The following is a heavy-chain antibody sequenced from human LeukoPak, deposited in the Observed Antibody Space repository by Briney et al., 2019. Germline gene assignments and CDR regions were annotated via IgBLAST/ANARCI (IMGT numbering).Heavy chain of an antibody. J-gene: IGHJ4*02. D-gene: IGHD6-19*01. CDR3: ARDPSNSSGWRAFFDY. V-gene: IGHV1-69*04. Sequence: SVKVSCKASGGTFSSYAISWVRQAPGQGLEWMGRIIPILGIANYAQKFQGRVTMTTDTSTSTAYMEVRSLISDDTAVYYCARDPSNSSGWRAFFDYWGQGTLVTVSS. CDR2: IIPILGIA. CDR1: GGTFSSYA.